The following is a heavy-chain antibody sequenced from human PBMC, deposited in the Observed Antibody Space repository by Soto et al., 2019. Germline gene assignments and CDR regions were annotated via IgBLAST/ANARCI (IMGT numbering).Heavy chain of an antibody. CDR2: ISYTVDA. CDR3: ARGSGWFESNNWFDP. J-gene: IGHJ5*02. V-gene: IGHV4-59*01. D-gene: IGHD6-19*01. Sequence: SETLSLTCSVSAGSISRYYWGWVRQSPGEGLEWIAHISYTVDASYNPSLKSRVTISLDTSKNQTALSLMSVTAADTAVYYCARGSGWFESNNWFDPWGQGTLVTVSS. CDR1: AGSISRYY.